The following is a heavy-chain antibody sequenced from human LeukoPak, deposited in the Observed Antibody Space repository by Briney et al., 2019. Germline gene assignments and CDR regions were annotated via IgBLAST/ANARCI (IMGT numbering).Heavy chain of an antibody. D-gene: IGHD3-3*01. Sequence: GGSLRLSCAASGFTFSSYGMHWVRQAPGKGLEWVAVISYDGSNKYYADSVKGRFTISRDNSKNTLYLQMNSLRAEDTAVYYCAKQLEARYWGQGTLVTVSS. CDR1: GFTFSSYG. CDR2: ISYDGSNK. J-gene: IGHJ4*02. CDR3: AKQLEARY. V-gene: IGHV3-30*18.